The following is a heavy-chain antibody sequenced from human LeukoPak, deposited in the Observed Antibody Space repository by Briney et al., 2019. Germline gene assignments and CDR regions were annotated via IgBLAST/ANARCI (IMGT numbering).Heavy chain of an antibody. J-gene: IGHJ6*03. V-gene: IGHV5-51*01. CDR1: GYSFTSCW. D-gene: IGHD1-26*01. CDR3: ARHPGGGAHYYYMDV. Sequence: GESLKISCKGSGYSFTSCWIGWVRQMPGKGLEWMGIIYPGDSDTRYSPSFQGQVTISADKSISTAYLQWSSLKASDTAMYYCARHPGGGAHYYYMDVWGKGTTVTVSS. CDR2: IYPGDSDT.